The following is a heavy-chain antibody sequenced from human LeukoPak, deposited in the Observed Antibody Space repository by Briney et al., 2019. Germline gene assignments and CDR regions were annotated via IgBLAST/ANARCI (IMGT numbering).Heavy chain of an antibody. CDR2: IKQDGSEK. V-gene: IGHV3-7*01. Sequence: GGPLRLSCAASGFTFSSYWMSWVRQAPGKGLEWVANIKQDGSEKYYVDSVKGRFTISRDNAKNSLYLQMNSLRAEDTAVYYCARAILTGYYDYWGQGTLVSVSS. CDR3: ARAILTGYYDY. D-gene: IGHD3-9*01. J-gene: IGHJ4*02. CDR1: GFTFSSYW.